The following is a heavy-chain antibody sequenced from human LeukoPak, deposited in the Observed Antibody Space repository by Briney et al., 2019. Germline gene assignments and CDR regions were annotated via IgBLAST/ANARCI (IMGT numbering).Heavy chain of an antibody. D-gene: IGHD3-22*01. CDR1: GGSVSSNF. CDR3: ASTAQWLAFDT. Sequence: PSETLSLTCAVSGGSVSSNFWSWFRQPPGMGLEWTGSIYNTATTNYDPYFKSRVTISLDTSTNQLSLKLNSVTAADTAVYYCASTAQWLAFDTWGRGTLVTVSS. J-gene: IGHJ4*02. CDR2: IYNTATT. V-gene: IGHV4-59*02.